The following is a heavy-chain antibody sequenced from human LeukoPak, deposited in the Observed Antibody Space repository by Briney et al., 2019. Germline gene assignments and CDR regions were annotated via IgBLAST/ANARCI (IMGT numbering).Heavy chain of an antibody. D-gene: IGHD5-12*01. Sequence: SETLSLTCTVSGNSISSSSYYWDWIRQPPGKGLEWIGNVYYSTNTYYNPSLKSRVTISVDTSKNQFSLKLSSVTAADTAIYYCARHSRSAYSGYENAFDIWGQGTVVTVSS. V-gene: IGHV4-39*01. CDR2: VYYSTNT. CDR1: GNSISSSSYY. CDR3: ARHSRSAYSGYENAFDI. J-gene: IGHJ3*02.